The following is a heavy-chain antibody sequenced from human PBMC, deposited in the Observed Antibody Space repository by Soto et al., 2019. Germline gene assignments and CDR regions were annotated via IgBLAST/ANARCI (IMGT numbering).Heavy chain of an antibody. CDR3: ARDKLAYCGGDCYFRAFDI. J-gene: IGHJ3*02. CDR1: GGTFSSYA. V-gene: IGHV1-69*01. Sequence: QVQLVQSGAEVKKPGSSVKVSCKASGGTFSSYAISWVRQAPGQGLDLMGGIIPIFGTANYAQKFQGRVTITADESTSTAYMELSSLRSEDTAVYYCARDKLAYCGGDCYFRAFDIWGQGTMVTVSS. CDR2: IIPIFGTA. D-gene: IGHD2-21*02.